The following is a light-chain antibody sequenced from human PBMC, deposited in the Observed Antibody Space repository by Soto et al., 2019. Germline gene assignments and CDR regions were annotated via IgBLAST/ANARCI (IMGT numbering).Light chain of an antibody. CDR2: DAS. J-gene: IGKJ5*01. V-gene: IGKV3-11*01. CDR3: QQRSNWPPIT. CDR1: QSVGSY. Sequence: IVLTQSPATLSLSPGERATLSCRASQSVGSYLAWYQQKPGQAPRLLIYDASNRATGIPARFSGSGSGTDFTLTISSLEPEDFAVYYCQQRSNWPPITFGQRTRLEIK.